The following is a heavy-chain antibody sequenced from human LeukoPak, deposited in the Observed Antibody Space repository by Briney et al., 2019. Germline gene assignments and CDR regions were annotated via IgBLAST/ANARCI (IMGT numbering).Heavy chain of an antibody. J-gene: IGHJ4*02. D-gene: IGHD1-14*01. CDR3: ARDPSAGMGTGFDY. Sequence: PGGSLRLSCAASGFTFSSYEMNWVRQAPGKGLEWVSYISSSGSTIYYADSVKGRLTISRDNAKNSLYLQMNSLRAEDTAVYYCARDPSAGMGTGFDYWGQGTLVTVSS. CDR2: ISSSGSTI. V-gene: IGHV3-48*03. CDR1: GFTFSSYE.